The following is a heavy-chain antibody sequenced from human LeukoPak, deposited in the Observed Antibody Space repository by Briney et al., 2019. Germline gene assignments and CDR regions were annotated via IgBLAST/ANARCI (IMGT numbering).Heavy chain of an antibody. CDR2: ISSSSSYI. V-gene: IGHV3-21*01. D-gene: IGHD3-22*01. Sequence: GGSLRLSCAASGFTFSSYSMNWVRQAPGKGLEWVSSISSSSSYIYYADSVKGRFTISRDNAKNSLYLQMNSLRAEDTAVYYCARDRQYYYDSSGSPDYWGQGTLVTVSS. CDR1: GFTFSSYS. CDR3: ARDRQYYYDSSGSPDY. J-gene: IGHJ4*02.